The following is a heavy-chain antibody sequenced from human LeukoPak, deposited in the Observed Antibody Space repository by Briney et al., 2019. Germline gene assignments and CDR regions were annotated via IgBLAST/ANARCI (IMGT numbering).Heavy chain of an antibody. CDR1: GGSISSSG. V-gene: IGHV3-21*01. CDR3: ARDYDSSGYYSDYYYGMDV. J-gene: IGHJ6*02. Sequence: ETLSLTCTVSGGSISSSGYYWGWIRQPPGKGLEWVSSISSSSSYIYYADSAKGRFTISRDNAKNSLYLQMNSLRAEDTAVYYCARDYDSSGYYSDYYYGMDVWGQGTTVTVSS. CDR2: ISSSSSYI. D-gene: IGHD3-22*01.